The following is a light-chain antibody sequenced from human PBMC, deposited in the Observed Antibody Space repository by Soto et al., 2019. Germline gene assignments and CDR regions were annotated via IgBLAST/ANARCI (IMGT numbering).Light chain of an antibody. CDR1: QSVSSN. V-gene: IGKV3-15*01. J-gene: IGKJ1*01. Sequence: IVMTQSPATLSVSPGERATLSCRASQSVSSNLAWYQQKPGQAPRLLIYGPSTRATGIPARFSGSGSGTEFTLTISSLQSEDFAVYYCQQYNNWPETFGQGT. CDR2: GPS. CDR3: QQYNNWPET.